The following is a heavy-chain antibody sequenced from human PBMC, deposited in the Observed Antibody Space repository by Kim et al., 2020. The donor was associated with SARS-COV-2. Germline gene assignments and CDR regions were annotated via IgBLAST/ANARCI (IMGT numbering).Heavy chain of an antibody. Sequence: GGSLRLSCAASGFTFSGYAMSWVRQAPGKGLEWVSAISDSGGSTYYAESAKGRFTISRDNSKNMLYLQINSLRAEDTAVYYCAKDRPYSSGWYWYFDYWG. CDR1: GFTFSGYA. D-gene: IGHD6-19*01. CDR3: AKDRPYSSGWYWYFDY. V-gene: IGHV3-23*01. J-gene: IGHJ4*01. CDR2: ISDSGGST.